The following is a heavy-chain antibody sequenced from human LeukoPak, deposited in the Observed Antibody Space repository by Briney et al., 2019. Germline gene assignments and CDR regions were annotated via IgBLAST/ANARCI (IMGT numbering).Heavy chain of an antibody. J-gene: IGHJ4*02. D-gene: IGHD3-10*01. V-gene: IGHV3-53*01. CDR1: GFTVSSNY. CDR3: ARDNHGSGEFDF. Sequence: PGGSLRLSCAASGFTVSSNYMSWVRQAPGKGLEWVSVIYSDGTTYYADFVKGRFTISRDNSMNTLYLQMNSLRAEDTAVYYCARDNHGSGEFDFWGQGTLVTVSS. CDR2: IYSDGTT.